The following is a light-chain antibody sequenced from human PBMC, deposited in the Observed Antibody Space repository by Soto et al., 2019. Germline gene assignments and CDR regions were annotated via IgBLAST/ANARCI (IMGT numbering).Light chain of an antibody. V-gene: IGLV2-14*01. CDR3: ISYTGSGTPV. J-gene: IGLJ2*01. CDR1: RSDIGGYDF. Sequence: QSALTQPASVSGSPGQSITISCSGTRSDIGGYDFVSWYQQHPDKAPKLLIYEVTNRPSGVSFRFSGSKSGNTASLTISGLRGEDEAHYYCISYTGSGTPVFGGGTKLTVL. CDR2: EVT.